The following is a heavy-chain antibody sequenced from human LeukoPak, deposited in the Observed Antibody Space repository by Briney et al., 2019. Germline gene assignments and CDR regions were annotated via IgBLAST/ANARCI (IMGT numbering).Heavy chain of an antibody. CDR3: ARDRSDRLAVAGTSAFDY. J-gene: IGHJ4*02. Sequence: GGSLRLSCAASGFTFSSYSMNWVRQAPGKGLEWVSSISSSSSYIYYADSVKGRFTISRDNAKNSLYLQMNSLRAEDTAVYYCARDRSDRLAVAGTSAFDYWGQGTLVTVSS. D-gene: IGHD6-19*01. CDR2: ISSSSSYI. V-gene: IGHV3-21*01. CDR1: GFTFSSYS.